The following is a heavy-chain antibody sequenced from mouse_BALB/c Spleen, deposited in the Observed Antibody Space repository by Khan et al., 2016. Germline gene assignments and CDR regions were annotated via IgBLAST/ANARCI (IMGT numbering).Heavy chain of an antibody. Sequence: EVQLQESGPGLVKPSQSLSLTCTVTGYSITGDYAWNWIRQFPGNKLEWMGYISYSGSTNYNPSLKSRISITRDTSKNQFFLQLNSVTTEDTATYYCARALLRLYYFDYWGQGTTRTVSS. J-gene: IGHJ2*01. CDR2: ISYSGST. CDR1: GYSITGDYA. V-gene: IGHV3-2*02. D-gene: IGHD1-2*01. CDR3: ARALLRLYYFDY.